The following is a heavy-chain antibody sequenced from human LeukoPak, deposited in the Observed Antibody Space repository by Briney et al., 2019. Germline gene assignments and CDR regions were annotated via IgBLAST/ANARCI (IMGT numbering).Heavy chain of an antibody. CDR3: ARDLIVSGLLWFGELFSGYYGMDV. Sequence: GGSLRLSCAASGFTFSSYWMHWVRQAPGKGLVWVSRINSDGSSTSYADSVKGRFTISRDNAKNTLYLQMNSLRAEDTAVYYCARDLIVSGLLWFGELFSGYYGMDVWGKGTTVTVSS. CDR1: GFTFSSYW. J-gene: IGHJ6*04. D-gene: IGHD3-10*01. V-gene: IGHV3-74*01. CDR2: INSDGSST.